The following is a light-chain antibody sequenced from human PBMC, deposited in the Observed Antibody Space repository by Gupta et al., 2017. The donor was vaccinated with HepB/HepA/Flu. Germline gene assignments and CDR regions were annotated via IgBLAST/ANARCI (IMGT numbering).Light chain of an antibody. CDR3: QTWVSGIGSA. Sequence: QLVLTQSPSASASLGASVKLTCTLSSGHSTHAIAWHQQEPEKGPRYLMRFNSDGSHTKGDGIPDRFSGSSSGAERYLTISSLQPEDEADYYCQTWVSGIGSAFGNGTKRTVL. CDR1: SGHSTHA. CDR2: FNSDGSH. J-gene: IGLJ1*01. V-gene: IGLV4-69*01.